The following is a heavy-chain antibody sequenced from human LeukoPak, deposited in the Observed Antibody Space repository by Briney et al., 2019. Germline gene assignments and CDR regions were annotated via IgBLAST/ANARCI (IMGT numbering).Heavy chain of an antibody. J-gene: IGHJ4*02. D-gene: IGHD3-3*02. V-gene: IGHV3-23*01. CDR2: IGGEKSGSWT. CDR1: GGSISSYY. CDR3: ARAGVISGWDY. Sequence: ETLSLTCTVSGGSISSYYWSWIRQPPGKGLEWLSAIGGEKSGSWTKSADSVKGRFTISRDNSENTLYLQMDSLTVEDTAVYYCARAGVISGWDYWGQGVLVTVSS.